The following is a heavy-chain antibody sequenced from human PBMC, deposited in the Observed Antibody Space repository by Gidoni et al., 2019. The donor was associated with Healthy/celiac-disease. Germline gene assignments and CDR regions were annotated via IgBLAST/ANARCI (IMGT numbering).Heavy chain of an antibody. Sequence: STNYNPSLKSRVTISVDTSKNQFSLKLSSVTAADTAVYYCARFGPLKYFQHWGQGTLVTVSS. V-gene: IGHV4-59*01. D-gene: IGHD3-16*01. CDR3: ARFGPLKYFQH. J-gene: IGHJ1*01. CDR2: ST.